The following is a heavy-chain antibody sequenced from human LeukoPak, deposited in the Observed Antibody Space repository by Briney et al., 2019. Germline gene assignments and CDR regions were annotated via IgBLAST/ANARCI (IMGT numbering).Heavy chain of an antibody. V-gene: IGHV3-30*18. CDR3: AKDGGYSYEYYYGMDV. Sequence: GGSLRLSCAASGFTFSSYGMHWVRQAPGKGLEWVAVISYDGSNKYYADSVKGRFTISRDNSKNTLYLQMNSLRAEDTAVYYCAKDGGYSYEYYYGMDVWGEGTTVTVSS. CDR2: ISYDGSNK. CDR1: GFTFSSYG. J-gene: IGHJ6*04. D-gene: IGHD5-18*01.